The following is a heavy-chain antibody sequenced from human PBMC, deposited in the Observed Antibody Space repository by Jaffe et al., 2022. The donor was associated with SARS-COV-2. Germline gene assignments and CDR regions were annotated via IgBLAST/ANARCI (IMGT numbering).Heavy chain of an antibody. V-gene: IGHV3-30-3*01. CDR3: ASTTPRGSDY. J-gene: IGHJ4*02. Sequence: QVQLVESGGGVVQPGRSLRLSCAASGFTFSSYAMHWVRQAPGKGLEWVAVISYDGSNKYYADSVKGRFTISRDNSKNTLYLQMNSLRAEDTAVYYCASTTPRGSDYWGQGTLVTVSS. CDR1: GFTFSSYA. CDR2: ISYDGSNK. D-gene: IGHD1-1*01.